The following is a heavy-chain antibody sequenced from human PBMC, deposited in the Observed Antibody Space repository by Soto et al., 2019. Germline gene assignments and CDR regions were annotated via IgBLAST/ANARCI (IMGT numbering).Heavy chain of an antibody. CDR3: AKDEGEQWLVLFWSSHHDY. D-gene: IGHD6-19*01. V-gene: IGHV3-23*01. CDR2: ISGSGGST. J-gene: IGHJ4*02. CDR1: GFTFSSYA. Sequence: EVQLLESGGGLVQPGGSLRLSCAASGFTFSSYAMSWVRQAPGKGLEWVSAISGSGGSTYYADSVKGRFTISRDNSKNTLYLQMNSLRAEDTAVYYCAKDEGEQWLVLFWSSHHDYWGQGTLVTVSS.